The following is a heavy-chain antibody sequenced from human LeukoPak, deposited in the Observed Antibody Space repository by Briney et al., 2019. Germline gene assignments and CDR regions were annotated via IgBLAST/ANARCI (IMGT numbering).Heavy chain of an antibody. CDR2: ISAYNGYT. J-gene: IGHJ3*02. V-gene: IGHV1-2*02. CDR1: GYTFTSYA. D-gene: IGHD3-22*01. CDR3: ARDHWGGYYYDSSGYYRPDAFDI. Sequence: ASVKVSCKASGYTFTSYAMNWVRQAPGQGLEWMGWISAYNGYTNYAQKFQGRVTMTRDTSISTAYMELSRLRSDDTAVYYCARDHWGGYYYDSSGYYRPDAFDIWGQGTMVTVSS.